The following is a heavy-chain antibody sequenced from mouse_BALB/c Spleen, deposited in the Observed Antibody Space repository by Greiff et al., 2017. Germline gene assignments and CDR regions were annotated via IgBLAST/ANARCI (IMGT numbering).Heavy chain of an antibody. CDR1: GYTFTSYW. D-gene: IGHD4-1*01. CDR3: TRKSLTGGFDY. Sequence: VQLQQSGTVLARPGASVKMSCKASGYTFTSYWMHWVKQRPGQGLEWIGAIYPGNSDTSYNQKFKGKAKLTAVTSTSTAYMELSSLTNEDSAVYYCTRKSLTGGFDYWGQGTTLTVSS. CDR2: IYPGNSDT. J-gene: IGHJ2*01. V-gene: IGHV1-5*01.